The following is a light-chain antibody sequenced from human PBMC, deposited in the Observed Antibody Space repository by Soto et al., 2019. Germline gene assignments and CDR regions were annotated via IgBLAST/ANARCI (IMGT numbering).Light chain of an antibody. Sequence: ETVLTQSPGTLSLSPGERATLSFSVSQSVGGSSLAWYQQRPGQAPRLLIYHTSYRATGIPDRFSGSESGTDFTLTISRLEPEDFAVYYCQQYHSSPRTFGQGTRWIS. V-gene: IGKV3-20*01. CDR2: HTS. CDR3: QQYHSSPRT. J-gene: IGKJ1*01. CDR1: QSVGGSS.